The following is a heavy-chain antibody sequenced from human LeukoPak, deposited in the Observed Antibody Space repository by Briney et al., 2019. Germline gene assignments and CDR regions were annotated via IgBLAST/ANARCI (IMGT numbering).Heavy chain of an antibody. V-gene: IGHV3-7*01. J-gene: IGHJ4*02. CDR2: INQDGGQK. D-gene: IGHD4-17*01. CDR3: ATNTRAYAVLLAY. Sequence: GGSLRLSCAASGFTFSSSWMIWARQAPGKGLEWVANINQDGGQKYYLDSVKGRFTISRDNADNSLYLQMDGLRAEDTAVYYCATNTRAYAVLLAYSGQGTLVTVSS. CDR1: GFTFSSSW.